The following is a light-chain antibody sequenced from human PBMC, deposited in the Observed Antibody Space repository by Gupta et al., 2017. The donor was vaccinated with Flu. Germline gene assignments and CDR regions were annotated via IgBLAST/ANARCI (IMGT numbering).Light chain of an antibody. CDR2: EVS. J-gene: IGLJ2*01. CDR3: SSYTSSSTLV. Sequence: QSALTQPASVSGSPGQPITISCTGTSSDVGGYNDVSWYQQHPGKAPKLMIYEVSNRPSGVSNRFSGSKSGNTASLTISGLQAEDEADYYCSSYTSSSTLVFGGGTKLTVL. V-gene: IGLV2-14*01. CDR1: SSDVGGYND.